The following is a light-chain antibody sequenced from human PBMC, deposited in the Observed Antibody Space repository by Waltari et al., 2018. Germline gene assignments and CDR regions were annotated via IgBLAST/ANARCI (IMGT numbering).Light chain of an antibody. CDR3: QHYYTTPFT. CDR2: AAS. V-gene: IGKV1-39*01. CDR1: QSISSY. J-gene: IGKJ3*01. Sequence: DIQMTQSPSSLSASVGDRVTITCRASQSISSYLNWYQQKPGKAPKLLIYAASSLQSGVPSRFSGSGSGTDFTLTISSLQPEDFATFYCQHYYTTPFTFGPGTKVDIK.